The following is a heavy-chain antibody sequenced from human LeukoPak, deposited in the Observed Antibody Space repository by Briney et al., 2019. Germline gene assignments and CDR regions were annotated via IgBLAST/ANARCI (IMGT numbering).Heavy chain of an antibody. CDR2: ISSSGSTI. CDR3: AREKGTMIREMAFEM. V-gene: IGHV3-48*03. CDR1: GFTFSSYE. Sequence: QPGGSLRLSCAASGFTFSSYEMNWVRQAPGKVLEWVSYISSSGSTIYYADSVKGRSTISRDNAQNSLYLQMNSLRAEDTAVYYCAREKGTMIREMAFEMWGQGTMVTVSS. D-gene: IGHD3-10*01. J-gene: IGHJ3*02.